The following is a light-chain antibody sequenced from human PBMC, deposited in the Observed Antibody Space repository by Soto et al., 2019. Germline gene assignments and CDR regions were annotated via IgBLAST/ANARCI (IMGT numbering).Light chain of an antibody. CDR3: QQYNYFWT. J-gene: IGKJ1*01. CDR2: DAS. V-gene: IGKV1-5*01. Sequence: DIQMTQSPSTLSASVGDRVTITCRASQSISSWLAWYQQKPGKAPRLLIYDASYLERGVPSRFSGSGSGTEFTLTISDLQPDDLATYYCQQYNYFWTFGPGTKVEI. CDR1: QSISSW.